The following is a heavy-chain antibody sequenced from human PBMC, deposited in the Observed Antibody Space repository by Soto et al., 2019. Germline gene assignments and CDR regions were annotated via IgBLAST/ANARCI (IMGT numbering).Heavy chain of an antibody. V-gene: IGHV3-21*01. J-gene: IGHJ6*02. CDR3: AREDDFFGYGMDV. CDR2: ISSSSSYI. CDR1: GFTFSSYS. Sequence: EVQLVESGGGLVKPGGSLRLSCAASGFTFSSYSMNWVRQAPGKGLEWVSSISSSSSYIYYADSVKGRFTISRDNAKNARYLQMNSLRAEDTAVYYWAREDDFFGYGMDVWGQGTTVTVSS. D-gene: IGHD3-3*01.